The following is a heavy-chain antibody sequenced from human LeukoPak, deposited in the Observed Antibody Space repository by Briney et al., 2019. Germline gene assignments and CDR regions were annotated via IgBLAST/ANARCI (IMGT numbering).Heavy chain of an antibody. Sequence: SQTLSLTCTVSGGSISSGGYYWSWIRQHPGKGLEWIGYIYYSGSTYYNPSLKSRVTISVDTSKNQFSLKLSSVTAADTAVYYGARGIPGLYYFDYWGQGTLVTVSS. CDR1: GGSISSGGYY. D-gene: IGHD4/OR15-4a*01. CDR3: ARGIPGLYYFDY. CDR2: IYYSGST. J-gene: IGHJ4*02. V-gene: IGHV4-31*03.